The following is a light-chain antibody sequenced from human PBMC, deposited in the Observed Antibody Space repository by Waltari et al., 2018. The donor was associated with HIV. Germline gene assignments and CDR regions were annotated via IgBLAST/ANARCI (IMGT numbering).Light chain of an antibody. CDR3: SSYTSSSTLGV. CDR2: DVS. CDR1: SSDIGGYNY. J-gene: IGLJ1*01. V-gene: IGLV2-14*03. Sequence: QSALTQPASVSGSPVQSITISCTGTSSDIGGYNYVPWYQQHPGKAPKLMISDVSHRPSGVSNRFSGSKSGNTASLTISGLQAEDEADYYCSSYTSSSTLGVFGSGTKVTVL.